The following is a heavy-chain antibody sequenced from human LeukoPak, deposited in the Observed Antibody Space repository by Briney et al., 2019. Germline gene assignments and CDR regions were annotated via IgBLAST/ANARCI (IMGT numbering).Heavy chain of an antibody. CDR1: GFTFSGSS. J-gene: IGHJ4*02. CDR3: ARDSYGSGSYYTDY. Sequence: GGSLRLSCAASGFTFSGSSMNWVRQAPGKGLEWVSSISSSSSYIYYADSVKGRFTISRDNAKNSLYLQMNSLRAEDTAVYYCARDSYGSGSYYTDYWGQGTLVTVSS. CDR2: ISSSSSYI. V-gene: IGHV3-21*01. D-gene: IGHD3-10*01.